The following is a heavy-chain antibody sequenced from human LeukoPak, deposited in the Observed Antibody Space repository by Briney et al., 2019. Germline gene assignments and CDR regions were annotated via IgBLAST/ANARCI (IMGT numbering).Heavy chain of an antibody. CDR3: AREENDIVVVPAANYGMDV. Sequence: PGGSLRVSCVASGFTFSSFTMTWVRQAPGKGLEWVSSISGNSLSTFYVDSVKGRFTISRDNAKNSLSLQMNSLSAEDTALYYCAREENDIVVVPAANYGMDVWGQGTTVTVSS. J-gene: IGHJ6*02. D-gene: IGHD2-2*01. CDR1: GFTFSSFT. V-gene: IGHV3-21*06. CDR2: ISGNSLST.